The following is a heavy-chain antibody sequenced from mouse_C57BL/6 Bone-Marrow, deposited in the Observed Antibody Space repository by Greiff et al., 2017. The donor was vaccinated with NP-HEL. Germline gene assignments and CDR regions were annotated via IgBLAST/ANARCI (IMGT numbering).Heavy chain of an antibody. CDR3: TTSYYYGRGGFAY. Sequence: EVQLQESGAELVRPGASVKLSCTASGFNIKDDYMHWVKQRPEQGLEWIGWIDPENGDTEYASKFQGKATIPADTSSNTAYLQLSSLTSEDTAVYYCTTSYYYGRGGFAYWGQGTLVTVSA. D-gene: IGHD1-1*01. CDR1: GFNIKDDY. V-gene: IGHV14-4*01. J-gene: IGHJ3*01. CDR2: IDPENGDT.